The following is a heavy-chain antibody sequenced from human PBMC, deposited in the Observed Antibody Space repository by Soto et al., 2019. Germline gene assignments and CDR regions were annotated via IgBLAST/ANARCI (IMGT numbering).Heavy chain of an antibody. D-gene: IGHD1-26*01. CDR2: IYASGSP. CDR1: GGSISVYY. CDR3: ARGVGSSPPRY. V-gene: IGHV4-59*01. Sequence: QVQLQESGPGQVKPSETLSLTCTISGGSISVYYWSWVQQPPGHELEWIGYIYASGSPYYNPSLRSRVTISADTSKNQISLKLTSPTAADTAVYYCARGVGSSPPRYWGRGTLVTVSS. J-gene: IGHJ4*02.